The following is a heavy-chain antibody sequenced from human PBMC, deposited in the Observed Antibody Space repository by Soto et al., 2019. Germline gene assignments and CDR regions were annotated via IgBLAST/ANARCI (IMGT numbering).Heavy chain of an antibody. CDR1: GGSISSGGYS. CDR2: MYHSGST. V-gene: IGHV4-30-2*01. Sequence: SETLSLTCAVSGGSISSGGYSWSWIRQPPGKGLEWIGYMYHSGSTYYNPSLKSRVTISIDRSKNQFSLKLSSVTAADTAVYYCARVPDVWGEGILVTVYS. D-gene: IGHD2-2*01. J-gene: IGHJ4*02. CDR3: ARVPDV.